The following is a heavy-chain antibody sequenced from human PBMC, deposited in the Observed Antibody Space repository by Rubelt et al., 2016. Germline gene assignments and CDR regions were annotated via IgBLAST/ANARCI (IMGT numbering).Heavy chain of an antibody. CDR3: ASDYGDTYFDY. V-gene: IGHV1-2*02. D-gene: IGHD4-17*01. J-gene: IGHJ4*02. Sequence: QVQLVQSGAEVKKPGASVKVSCKASGYTFTGYYMHWVRQAPGQGLEWMGWINPNSGGRNYAQKFQGRVTMTRDTSISTAYMELSRLRSDDTAVYYCASDYGDTYFDYWGQGTLVTVSS. CDR1: GYTFTGYY. CDR2: INPNSGGR.